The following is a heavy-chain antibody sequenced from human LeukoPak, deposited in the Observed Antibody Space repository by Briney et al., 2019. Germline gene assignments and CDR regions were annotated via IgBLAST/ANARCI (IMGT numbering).Heavy chain of an antibody. Sequence: GGSLRLSCAASGLTFSSNTMRWVRQAPGKGLEWVSSISGSGGGSYYADAVKGRFTISRDNSKNTLYLEMNSLRAEDTAVYYCAKRGSSSYYFEFWGQGTLVTVSS. V-gene: IGHV3-23*01. CDR1: GLTFSSNT. J-gene: IGHJ4*02. D-gene: IGHD6-6*01. CDR2: ISGSGGGS. CDR3: AKRGSSSYYFEF.